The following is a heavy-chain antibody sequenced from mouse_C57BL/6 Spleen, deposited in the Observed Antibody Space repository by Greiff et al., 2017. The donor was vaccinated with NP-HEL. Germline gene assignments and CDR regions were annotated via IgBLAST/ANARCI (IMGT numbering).Heavy chain of an antibody. V-gene: IGHV5-12*01. J-gene: IGHJ2*01. Sequence: EVQGVESGGGLVQPGGSLKLSCAASGFTFSDYYMYWVRQTPEKRLEWVAYISNGGGSTYYPDTVKGRFTISRDNAKNTLYLQMSRLKSEDTAMYHCARQGYDYDYFDYWGQGTTLTVSS. CDR1: GFTFSDYY. CDR3: ARQGYDYDYFDY. CDR2: ISNGGGST. D-gene: IGHD2-4*01.